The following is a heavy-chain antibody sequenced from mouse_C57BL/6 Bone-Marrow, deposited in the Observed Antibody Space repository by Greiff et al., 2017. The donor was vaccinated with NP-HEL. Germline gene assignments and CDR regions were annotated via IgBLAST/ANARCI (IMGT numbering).Heavy chain of an antibody. D-gene: IGHD2-5*01. J-gene: IGHJ4*01. CDR3: ANYYSKGYYAMDY. V-gene: IGHV1-81*01. Sequence: QVQLQQSGAELARPGASVKLSCKASGYTFTSYGISWVKQRTGQGLEWIGEIYPRSGNTYYNEKFKGKATLTADKSSSTAYMELRSLTSEDSAVYFCANYYSKGYYAMDYWGQGTSVTVSS. CDR2: IYPRSGNT. CDR1: GYTFTSYG.